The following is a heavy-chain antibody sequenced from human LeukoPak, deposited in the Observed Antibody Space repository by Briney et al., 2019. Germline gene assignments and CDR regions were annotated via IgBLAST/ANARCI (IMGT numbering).Heavy chain of an antibody. V-gene: IGHV3-21*01. CDR2: ISSSGNYI. Sequence: PGETLRLSCAASGFTFNIYSMNWVRQAPGKGLEWVSSISSSGNYIYYADSLKGRFTISRDNAKNLLYLQMNSLRVEDTAVYYCARGTLNDVPDYWGQGTLVTVSS. CDR3: ARGTLNDVPDY. CDR1: GFTFNIYS. J-gene: IGHJ4*02. D-gene: IGHD1-1*01.